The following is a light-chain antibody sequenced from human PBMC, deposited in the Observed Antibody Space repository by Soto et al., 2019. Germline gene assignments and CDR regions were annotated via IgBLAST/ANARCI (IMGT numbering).Light chain of an antibody. CDR2: DAS. V-gene: IGKV1-5*01. J-gene: IGKJ1*01. CDR3: QQYNSYLVGET. Sequence: DIQMTQSPSTLSASVGDRVTITCRASQSISSWLAWYQQKPGKAPKLLIYDASSLESGVPSRFSGSGSGTEFTHTISSLQPDDFATYYCQQYNSYLVGETFGQGTKVEIK. CDR1: QSISSW.